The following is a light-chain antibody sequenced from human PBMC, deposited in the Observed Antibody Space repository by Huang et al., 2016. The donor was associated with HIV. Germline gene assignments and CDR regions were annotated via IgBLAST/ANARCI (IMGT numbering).Light chain of an antibody. V-gene: IGKV4-1*01. J-gene: IGKJ4*01. CDR1: QSSVYNSNKNNY. CDR2: GAS. CDR3: QQYYETPLT. Sequence: DIVTSQPPDSLAVFLGGAASSTCKSSQSSVYNSNKNNYVAWYQQKPGKPPRLLIYGASARESGVPDRFNGSGSGTDFTVTISNLQAEDVAVYYCQQYYETPLTFGGGTKVEI.